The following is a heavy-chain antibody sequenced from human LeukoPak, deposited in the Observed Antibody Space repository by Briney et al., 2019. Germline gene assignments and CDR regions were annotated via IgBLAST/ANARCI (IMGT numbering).Heavy chain of an antibody. J-gene: IGHJ6*03. CDR3: AGLGELVPYYYYMDV. V-gene: IGHV3-48*01. CDR2: ISSSSSTI. Sequence: PGGSLRLSCAASGFTFSSYSMNWVRQAPGKGLEWVSYISSSSSTIYYADSVKGRFTISRDNAKNSLYLQMNSLRAEDTAVCYCAGLGELVPYYYYMDVWGKGTTVTVSS. D-gene: IGHD1-1*01. CDR1: GFTFSSYS.